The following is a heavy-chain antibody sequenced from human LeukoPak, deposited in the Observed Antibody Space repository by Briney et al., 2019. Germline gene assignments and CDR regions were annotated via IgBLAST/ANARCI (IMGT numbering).Heavy chain of an antibody. CDR2: MNPNSGNT. J-gene: IGHJ5*02. V-gene: IGHV1-8*01. CDR3: ARSLSLGYCSSTSCSWFDP. D-gene: IGHD2-2*01. Sequence: ASVKVSCKASGYTFTSYDINWVRQATGQGLEWMGWMNPNSGNTGYAQKFQGRVTMTRNTSISTAYTELSSLRSEDTAVYYCARSLSLGYCSSTSCSWFDPWGQGTLVTVSS. CDR1: GYTFTSYD.